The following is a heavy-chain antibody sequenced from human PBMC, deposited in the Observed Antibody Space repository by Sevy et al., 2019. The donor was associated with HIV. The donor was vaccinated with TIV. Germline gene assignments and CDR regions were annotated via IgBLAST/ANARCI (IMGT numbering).Heavy chain of an antibody. CDR2: IKGDGSDK. V-gene: IGHV3-7*01. Sequence: GGSLRLSCAASGFSFSANWMNWVRQAPGKGLEWVANIKGDGSDKHYVEPVEGRFTISRDNAKNVLYLQMNSLRVEDTAVYYCAHETFGRFESWGQGTLVTVSS. J-gene: IGHJ4*02. D-gene: IGHD3-16*01. CDR1: GFSFSANW. CDR3: AHETFGRFES.